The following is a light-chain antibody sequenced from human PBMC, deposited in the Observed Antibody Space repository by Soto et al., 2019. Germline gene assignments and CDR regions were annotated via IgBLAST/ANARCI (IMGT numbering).Light chain of an antibody. Sequence: QLVLTQSPAASASRGASVKLTCTLSIGHSSYAIAWHQQQPEKGPRYLMKLKSDGSHNKGDGSPDRFSGSSSGAERYLAISSLQSEDEADYYCQTWGTGIVVFGGGTKLTVL. CDR3: QTWGTGIVV. J-gene: IGLJ2*01. V-gene: IGLV4-69*01. CDR1: IGHSSYA. CDR2: LKSDGSH.